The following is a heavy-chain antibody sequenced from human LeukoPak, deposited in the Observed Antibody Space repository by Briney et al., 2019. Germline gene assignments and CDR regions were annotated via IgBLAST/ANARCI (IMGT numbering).Heavy chain of an antibody. CDR2: ISSSSSYI. CDR1: GFTFSSYS. CDR3: ARDVLNYYDSSGSFDY. J-gene: IGHJ4*02. D-gene: IGHD3-22*01. V-gene: IGHV3-21*01. Sequence: PGGSLRLSCAASGFTFSSYSMNWVRQAPGKGLEWVSSISSSSSYIYYADSVKGRFTISRDNAKNSLYLQMNSLRAEDTAVYYCARDVLNYYDSSGSFDYWGQGTLVTVSS.